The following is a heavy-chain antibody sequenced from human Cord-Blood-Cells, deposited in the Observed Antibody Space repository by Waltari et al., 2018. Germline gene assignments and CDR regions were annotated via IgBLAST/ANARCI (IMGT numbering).Heavy chain of an antibody. V-gene: IGHV3-21*01. CDR3: ARDGTPGEWELLKWFDP. D-gene: IGHD1-26*01. Sequence: EVQLVESGGGLVKPGGSLRLSCAASGFTFSSYSMNWVRQAPGKGLEWVSSISSSSSYIYDEDSGKGRFPISRDNAKNALCLQMNSLRAEDTAVYYCARDGTPGEWELLKWFDPWGQGTLVTVSS. CDR2: ISSSSSYI. J-gene: IGHJ5*02. CDR1: GFTFSSYS.